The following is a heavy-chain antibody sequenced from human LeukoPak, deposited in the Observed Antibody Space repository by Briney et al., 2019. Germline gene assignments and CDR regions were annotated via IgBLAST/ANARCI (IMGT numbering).Heavy chain of an antibody. Sequence: GGSLRLSCAASGFTFSSYSMNWVRQAPGKGLEWVSSINSSSSYIYYADSVKGRFTISRDNAKNSLYLQMNSLRAEDTAVYYCARAAGRYSNYFQVLSVAAEFDPWGQGTLVTVSS. CDR3: ARAAGRYSNYFQVLSVAAEFDP. D-gene: IGHD4-11*01. J-gene: IGHJ5*02. CDR1: GFTFSSYS. V-gene: IGHV3-21*01. CDR2: INSSSSYI.